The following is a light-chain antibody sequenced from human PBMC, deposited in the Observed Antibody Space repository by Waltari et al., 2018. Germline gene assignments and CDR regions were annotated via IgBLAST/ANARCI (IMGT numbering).Light chain of an antibody. CDR2: KAS. Sequence: DIQMTQSPSTLSASVGDRVTITCRASQSIISWVAWYPQKPGNAPKLLIDKASSLQGGVTSTFSDSGSGTDFTLTISSLQPDDLATYYCQQYFSGCTFGQGTNLEIK. CDR3: QQYFSGCT. V-gene: IGKV1-5*03. CDR1: QSIISW. J-gene: IGKJ2*02.